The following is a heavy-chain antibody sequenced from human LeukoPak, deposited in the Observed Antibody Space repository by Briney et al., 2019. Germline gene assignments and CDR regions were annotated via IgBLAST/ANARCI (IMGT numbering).Heavy chain of an antibody. CDR2: TSGSGGST. D-gene: IGHD2-2*01. CDR3: AKVAYCSSTSCPISNFDY. J-gene: IGHJ4*02. CDR1: GFTFSSYA. Sequence: GGSLRLSCAASGFTFSSYAMSWVRQAPGKGLEWVLATSGSGGSTYYADSVKGRFTISRDNSKNTLYLQMNSLRAEDTAVYYCAKVAYCSSTSCPISNFDYWGQGTLVTVSS. V-gene: IGHV3-23*01.